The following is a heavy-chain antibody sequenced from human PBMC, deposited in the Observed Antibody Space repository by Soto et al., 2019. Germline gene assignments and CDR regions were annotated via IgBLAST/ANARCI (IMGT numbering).Heavy chain of an antibody. V-gene: IGHV5-51*01. CDR1: GYSFTSYW. D-gene: IGHD2-15*01. CDR3: ARLSCSGGSCYSAANY. J-gene: IGHJ4*02. Sequence: PGESLKISCKGSGYSFTSYWIGWVRQMPGKGLEWMGIIYPGDSDTRYSPSFQGQVTISADKSISTAYLQWSSLKASDTAMYYCARLSCSGGSCYSAANYWGQGTLVTVSS. CDR2: IYPGDSDT.